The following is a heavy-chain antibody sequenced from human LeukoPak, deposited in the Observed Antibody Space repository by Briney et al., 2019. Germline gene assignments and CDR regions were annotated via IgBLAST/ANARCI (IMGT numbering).Heavy chain of an antibody. J-gene: IGHJ4*02. CDR2: ITGIGDGT. CDR1: GFTVSSNY. D-gene: IGHD4/OR15-4a*01. CDR3: ARDHENGPNIGFDY. Sequence: GGSLRLSCAASGFTVSSNYMSWVRQAPGKGLEWVSSITGIGDGTYYADSVKGRFTISRDNSQNTLYLQMNGLRADDAAVYYCARDHENGPNIGFDYWGQGTLVTVSS. V-gene: IGHV3-23*01.